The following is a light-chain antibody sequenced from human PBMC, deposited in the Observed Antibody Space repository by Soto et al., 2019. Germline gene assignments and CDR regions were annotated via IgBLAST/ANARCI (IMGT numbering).Light chain of an antibody. Sequence: DIQMTQSPAPLSASVGDRVTITCRASQSINSWLAWYQQNTGKAPQILSYDASTLKSGVPSRFSASGSGTEYTLIISSLQTDDFATYYGPQYTSYSWTFGQGTQVEI. J-gene: IGKJ1*01. V-gene: IGKV1-5*01. CDR2: DAS. CDR1: QSINSW. CDR3: PQYTSYSWT.